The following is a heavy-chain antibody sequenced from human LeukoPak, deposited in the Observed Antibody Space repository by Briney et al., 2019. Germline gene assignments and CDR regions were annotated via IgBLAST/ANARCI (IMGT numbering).Heavy chain of an antibody. Sequence: SGGSLRLFCATSGFPFSAYDMHWVRQAPGKGLGWVSAFGSAGATCYPGAVKGRFTISRDYAKNSLFLQMNNLIAGDTAVYFCVRGALPGDNWYFDLWGRGTLVTVSS. V-gene: IGHV3-13*01. CDR2: FGSAGAT. CDR3: VRGALPGDNWYFDL. CDR1: GFPFSAYD. J-gene: IGHJ2*01.